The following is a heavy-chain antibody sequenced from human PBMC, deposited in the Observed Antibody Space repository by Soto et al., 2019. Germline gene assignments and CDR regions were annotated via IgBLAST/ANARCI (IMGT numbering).Heavy chain of an antibody. J-gene: IGHJ5*02. CDR3: ASKVYGYCSSTSCYPSNKNNWFDP. CDR2: IIPIFGTA. V-gene: IGHV1-69*05. CDR1: GGTFSSYA. Sequence: ASVKVSCKASGGTFSSYAISWVRQAPGQGLEWMGGIIPIFGTANYAQKFQGRVTITTDESTSTAYMELSSLRSEDTAVYYCASKVYGYCSSTSCYPSNKNNWFDPWGQGTLVTVSS. D-gene: IGHD2-2*01.